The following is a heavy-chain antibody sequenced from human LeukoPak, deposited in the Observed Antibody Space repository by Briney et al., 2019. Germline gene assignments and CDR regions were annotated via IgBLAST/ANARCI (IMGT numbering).Heavy chain of an antibody. CDR1: GGTFSSYA. J-gene: IGHJ5*02. CDR3: ARVMTTVTTYWFDP. V-gene: IGHV1-69*04. Sequence: GASVKVSCKASGGTFSSYAISWVRQAPGQGLEWMGRIIPILGIANYAQKFQGRVTITADKSTSTAYMELRSLRSDDTAVYYCARVMTTVTTYWFDPWGQGTLVTVSS. CDR2: IIPILGIA. D-gene: IGHD4-17*01.